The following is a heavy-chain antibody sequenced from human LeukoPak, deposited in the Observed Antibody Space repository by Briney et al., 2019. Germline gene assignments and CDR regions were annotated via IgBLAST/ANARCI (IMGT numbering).Heavy chain of an antibody. J-gene: IGHJ4*02. CDR1: GGSVSSGSYY. Sequence: SETLSLTCTVSGGSVSSGSYYWSWIRQPPGKRLEWIGCFYYSGGTDHNPSLKSRVTISVDTSSNQLSLKLSSVTAVDTAVYYCARRSGYTSGWYEYWGQGILVTVSS. D-gene: IGHD6-19*01. CDR2: FYYSGGT. CDR3: ARRSGYTSGWYEY. V-gene: IGHV4-61*01.